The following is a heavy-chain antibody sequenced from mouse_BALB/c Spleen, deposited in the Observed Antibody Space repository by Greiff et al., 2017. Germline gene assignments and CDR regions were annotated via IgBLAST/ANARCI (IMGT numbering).Heavy chain of an antibody. J-gene: IGHJ4*01. Sequence: VQLKESGAELVKPGASVKLSCTASGFNIKDTYMHWVKQRPEQGLEWIGRIDPANGNTKYDPKFQGKATITADTSSNTAYLQLSSLTSEDTAVYYCSRKDYYGYYAMDYWGQGTSVTVSS. V-gene: IGHV14-3*02. CDR3: SRKDYYGYYAMDY. D-gene: IGHD1-2*01. CDR2: IDPANGNT. CDR1: GFNIKDTY.